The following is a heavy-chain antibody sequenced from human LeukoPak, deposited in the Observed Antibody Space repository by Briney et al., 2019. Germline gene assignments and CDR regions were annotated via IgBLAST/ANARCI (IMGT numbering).Heavy chain of an antibody. CDR2: INPNSGGT. J-gene: IGHJ5*02. V-gene: IGHV1-2*02. Sequence: ASVKVSCKASGYTFTGYYMHWVRQAPGQGLEWMGWINPNSGGTNYAQKFQGRVTMTRDTSISTAYMELSRLRSEDTAVYYCARDRNPYYDFWSGYFFDPWGQGTLVTVSS. D-gene: IGHD3-3*01. CDR1: GYTFTGYY. CDR3: ARDRNPYYDFWSGYFFDP.